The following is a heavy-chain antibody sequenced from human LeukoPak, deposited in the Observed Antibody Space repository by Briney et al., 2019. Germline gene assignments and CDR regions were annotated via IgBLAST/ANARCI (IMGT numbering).Heavy chain of an antibody. CDR2: IRSKAYGGTT. V-gene: IGHV3-49*04. CDR1: EFTFGDYA. J-gene: IGHJ4*02. CDR3: TRVDPALYCSGGSCYGAGRGYFDY. D-gene: IGHD2-15*01. Sequence: PGRSLRLSCTASEFTFGDYAMSWVRQAPGKGLEWVGFIRSKAYGGTTEYAASVKGRFTISRDDSKSIAYLQMNSLKTEDTAVYYCTRVDPALYCSGGSCYGAGRGYFDYWGQGTLVTVSS.